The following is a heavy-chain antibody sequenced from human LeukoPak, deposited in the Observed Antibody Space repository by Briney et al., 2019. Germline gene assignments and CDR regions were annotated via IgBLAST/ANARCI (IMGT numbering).Heavy chain of an antibody. Sequence: SETLSLTCTVSGGSISSSSYYWGWIRQPPGKGLEWIGSIYYSGSTYYNPSLKSRVTISVDTSKNQFSLKLSSVTAADTAVYYCASQPRYLGYAFDIWGQGTMVTVSS. J-gene: IGHJ3*02. D-gene: IGHD3-16*02. V-gene: IGHV4-39*01. CDR3: ASQPRYLGYAFDI. CDR2: IYYSGST. CDR1: GGSISSSSYY.